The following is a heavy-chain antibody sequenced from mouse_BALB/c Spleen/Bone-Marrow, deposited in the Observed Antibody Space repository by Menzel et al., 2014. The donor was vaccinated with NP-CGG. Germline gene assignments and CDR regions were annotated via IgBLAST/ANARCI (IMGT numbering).Heavy chain of an antibody. CDR3: AREYGNCWFAY. CDR2: ISSGSSTI. J-gene: IGHJ3*01. D-gene: IGHD2-10*02. Sequence: EVQGVESGGGLVRPGGSRKLSCAASGFTFSSFGMHWVRQAPEKGLEWVAYISSGSSTIYYADTVKGRFTISRDNPKNTLFLQMTSLRSEDTAMYYCAREYGNCWFAYWGQGTLVTVSA. V-gene: IGHV5-17*02. CDR1: GFTFSSFG.